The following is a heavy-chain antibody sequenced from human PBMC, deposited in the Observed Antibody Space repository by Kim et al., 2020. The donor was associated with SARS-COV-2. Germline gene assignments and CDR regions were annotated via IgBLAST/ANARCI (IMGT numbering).Heavy chain of an antibody. CDR1: GFTFSSYW. CDR3: ARVDGGSYWGYYYYGMDV. D-gene: IGHD1-26*01. V-gene: IGHV3-7*01. J-gene: IGHJ6*02. Sequence: GGSLRLSCAASGFTFSSYWMSWVRQAPGKGLEWVANIKQAGSEKYYVDSVKGRFTISRDNAKNSLYLQMNSLRAEDTAVYYCARVDGGSYWGYYYYGMDVWGQGTTVTVSS. CDR2: IKQAGSEK.